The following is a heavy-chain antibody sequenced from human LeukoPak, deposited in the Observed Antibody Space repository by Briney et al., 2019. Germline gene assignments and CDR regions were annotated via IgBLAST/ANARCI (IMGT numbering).Heavy chain of an antibody. V-gene: IGHV5-51*01. J-gene: IGHJ5*02. CDR3: ARLVGAAGGYNWFDP. Sequence: GESLEISCKGSGYSFTSYWIGWVRQMPGKGLEWMGIIYPGDSDTRYSPSFQGQVTISADKSISTAYLQWSSLKASDTAMYYCARLVGAAGGYNWFDPWGQGTLVTVSS. D-gene: IGHD2-15*01. CDR2: IYPGDSDT. CDR1: GYSFTSYW.